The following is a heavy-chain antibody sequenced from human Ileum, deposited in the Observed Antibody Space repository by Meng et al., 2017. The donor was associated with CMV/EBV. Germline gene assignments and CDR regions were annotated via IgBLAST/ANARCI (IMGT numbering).Heavy chain of an antibody. D-gene: IGHD1-26*01. J-gene: IGHJ4*02. Sequence: SETLSLTCAVSGYSISNGYYWGWIRQPPGKGLEWIGSMYHSGNTYYNPSLKSRVTISVDTSKNQFSLKLGSVTAADTAVYYCVRKWGATSPYYSDYWGQGNRV. V-gene: IGHV4-38-2*01. CDR1: GYSISNGYY. CDR2: MYHSGNT. CDR3: VRKWGATSPYYSDY.